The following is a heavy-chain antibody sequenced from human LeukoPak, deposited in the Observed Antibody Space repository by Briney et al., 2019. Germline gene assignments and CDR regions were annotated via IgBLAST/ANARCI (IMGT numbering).Heavy chain of an antibody. CDR1: VYIFTSYD. J-gene: IGHJ4*02. CDR2: LRPASGSS. V-gene: IGHV1-8*01. Sequence: GASVKVSFTASVYIFTSYDISWVRQAAGQGLEWIGWLRPASGSSGDAQKFQGRVTMTRSTSTRTAYMELRSLTSEDTAVYYCARGPPESTTSDYWGQGTLVTVSS. CDR3: ARGPPESTTSDY. D-gene: IGHD2-2*01.